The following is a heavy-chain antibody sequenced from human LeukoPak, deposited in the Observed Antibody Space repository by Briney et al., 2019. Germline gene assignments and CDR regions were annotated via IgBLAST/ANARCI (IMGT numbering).Heavy chain of an antibody. CDR3: SRFLRGGGECYSHAFDI. CDR2: ISPIFGLA. V-gene: IGHV1-69*02. Sequence: ASVKVSCKASGCTFSNYYINWVRQAPGQGLEWMVTISPIFGLANYAQKFKGRFTITADKSTNTAYLALSSLRSEDTAVYYFSRFLRGGGECYSHAFDIWGQGTMVTVSS. J-gene: IGHJ3*02. CDR1: GCTFSNYY. D-gene: IGHD2-21*01.